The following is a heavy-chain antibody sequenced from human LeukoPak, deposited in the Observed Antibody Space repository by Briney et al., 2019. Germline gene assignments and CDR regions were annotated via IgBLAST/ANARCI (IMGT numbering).Heavy chain of an antibody. J-gene: IGHJ4*02. CDR1: DYSFTSYW. V-gene: IGHV5-51*01. CDR2: IYPGDSDT. D-gene: IGHD3-10*01. CDR3: ARRDYGSGTYLF. Sequence: GESLKISCQGSDYSFTSYWIAWVRQMPGKGLEWMGTIYPGDSDTRYSPSFQGQVTISADKSISTAYLQWSSLNASDTAMYYCARRDYGSGTYLFWGQGTLVTVSS.